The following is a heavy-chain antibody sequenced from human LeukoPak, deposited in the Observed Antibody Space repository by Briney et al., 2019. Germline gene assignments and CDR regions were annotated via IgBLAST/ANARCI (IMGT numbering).Heavy chain of an antibody. CDR2: INPSGGST. CDR3: ALRGYQLLKYYFDY. CDR1: GYTFTSYY. J-gene: IGHJ4*02. D-gene: IGHD2-2*01. Sequence: ASVKVSCKASGYTFTSYYMHWVRQAPGQGLEWVGIINPSGGSTSYTQKFQGRVTMTRDMSTSTVYMELSSLRSEDTAVYYCALRGYQLLKYYFDYWGQGTLVTVSS. V-gene: IGHV1-46*01.